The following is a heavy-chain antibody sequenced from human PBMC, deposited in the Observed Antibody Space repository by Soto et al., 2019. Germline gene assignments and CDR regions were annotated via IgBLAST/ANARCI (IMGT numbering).Heavy chain of an antibody. CDR1: GGSISSSSYY. CDR2: IYYSGST. V-gene: IGHV4-39*01. CDR3: AGRGYYDILTGYYSTNFDY. Sequence: LSLTCTVSGGSISSSSYYWGWIRQPPGKGLEWIGSIYYSGSTYYNPSLKSRVTISVDTSKNQFSLKLSSVTAADTAVYYCAGRGYYDILTGYYSTNFDYWGQGTLVTVSS. J-gene: IGHJ4*02. D-gene: IGHD3-9*01.